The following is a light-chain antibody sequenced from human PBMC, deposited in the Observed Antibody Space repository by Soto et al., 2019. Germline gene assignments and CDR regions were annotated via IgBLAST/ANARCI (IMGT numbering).Light chain of an antibody. CDR1: QSVSSY. CDR3: QQRTSWPPKYT. J-gene: IGKJ2*01. CDR2: DAS. Sequence: EIVLTQSPATLSLSPGERATLSCRASQSVSSYLAWYQQKPGQAPRLLIYDASNRATGIPARFSGSGSGTDFTLTISSLEPEDFAVYYCQQRTSWPPKYTFGQGTKLEIQ. V-gene: IGKV3-11*01.